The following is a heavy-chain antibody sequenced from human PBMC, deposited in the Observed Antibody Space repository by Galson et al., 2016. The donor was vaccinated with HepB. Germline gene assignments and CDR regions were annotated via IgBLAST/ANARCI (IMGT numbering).Heavy chain of an antibody. D-gene: IGHD2/OR15-2a*01. CDR1: GFTFSNRG. CDR2: DSMDGRRK. V-gene: IGHV3-30*18. Sequence: SLRLSCAASGFTFSNRGMHWVRQAPGKGLEWVAADSMDGRRKFYADSVKGRFTISRDNSNNMLFLQMNSLRADDTAVYYCAKRHEYCPPVGCSVDYWGQGTLGSVSS. CDR3: AKRHEYCPPVGCSVDY. J-gene: IGHJ4*02.